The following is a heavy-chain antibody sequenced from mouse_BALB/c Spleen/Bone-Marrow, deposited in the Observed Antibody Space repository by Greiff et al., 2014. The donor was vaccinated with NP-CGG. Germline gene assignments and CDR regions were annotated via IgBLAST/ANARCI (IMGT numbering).Heavy chain of an antibody. CDR1: GYTFTNYW. V-gene: IGHV1-63*02. Sequence: QVQLQQSGAELVRPGTSVKMSCKAAGYTFTNYWIGWVKQRPGHGLAWIGDIYPGGGYTNYNEKFKGKATLTADTSSSTAYMQLFFLLSEDSAIYYCARGYGSSSYDTNYWGQGTSVTVSS. CDR2: IYPGGGYT. D-gene: IGHD1-1*01. J-gene: IGHJ4*01. CDR3: ARGYGSSSYDTNY.